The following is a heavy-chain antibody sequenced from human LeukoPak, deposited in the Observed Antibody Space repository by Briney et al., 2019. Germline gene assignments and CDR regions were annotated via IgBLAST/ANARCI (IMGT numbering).Heavy chain of an antibody. CDR1: GYTLTELS. V-gene: IGHV1-24*01. D-gene: IGHD2-21*02. CDR2: FDPEDGET. J-gene: IGHJ3*02. CDR3: ATMPAYCGGDCYGFAFDI. Sequence: ASVKVSCKGSGYTLTELSMHWVRQAPGKGLEWMGGFDPEDGETIYAQKFQGRVTMTEDTSTDTAYMELTSLRSEDTAVYYCATMPAYCGGDCYGFAFDIWGQGTMVTVSS.